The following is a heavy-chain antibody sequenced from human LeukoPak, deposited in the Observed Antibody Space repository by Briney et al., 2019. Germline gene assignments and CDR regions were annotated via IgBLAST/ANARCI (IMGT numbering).Heavy chain of an antibody. D-gene: IGHD2-15*01. Sequence: ASVKVSCKASGYTFTSYAMHWVRQAPGQRLEWMGWINAGNDNTKYSQKFQGRVTITRDTSASTAYMELSSLRSEDTAVYYCARDLVYCTGGTCYPNWFDPWGQGTLVTVSS. CDR3: ARDLVYCTGGTCYPNWFDP. J-gene: IGHJ5*02. V-gene: IGHV1-3*01. CDR2: INAGNDNT. CDR1: GYTFTSYA.